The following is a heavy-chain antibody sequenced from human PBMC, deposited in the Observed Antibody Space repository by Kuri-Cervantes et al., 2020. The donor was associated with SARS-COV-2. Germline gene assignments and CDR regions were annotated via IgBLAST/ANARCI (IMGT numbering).Heavy chain of an antibody. Sequence: ASVKVSCKASGYTFTSYGISWVRQAPGQGLEWMGWISAYNGNTNYAQKLQGRVTMTTDTSTSTAYMELRSLRSDDTAVYYCARDHLKFPRRHYYDSSGYYHDAFDIWGQGTMVT. D-gene: IGHD3-22*01. CDR3: ARDHLKFPRRHYYDSSGYYHDAFDI. CDR2: ISAYNGNT. V-gene: IGHV1-18*01. CDR1: GYTFTSYG. J-gene: IGHJ3*02.